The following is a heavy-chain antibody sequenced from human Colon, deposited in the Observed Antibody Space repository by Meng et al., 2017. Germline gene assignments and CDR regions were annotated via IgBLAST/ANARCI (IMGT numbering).Heavy chain of an antibody. Sequence: ASVKVSCKASGYTFTGYYMHWVRQAPGQGLEWMGWINPNSGDTNYAQKFQGRVTMTRDTSISTAYMELSRLRSDDTAVYYCARDSSGWTPFDYWGQGTLVTVSS. CDR2: INPNSGDT. J-gene: IGHJ4*02. V-gene: IGHV1-2*02. CDR3: ARDSSGWTPFDY. CDR1: GYTFTGYY. D-gene: IGHD6-19*01.